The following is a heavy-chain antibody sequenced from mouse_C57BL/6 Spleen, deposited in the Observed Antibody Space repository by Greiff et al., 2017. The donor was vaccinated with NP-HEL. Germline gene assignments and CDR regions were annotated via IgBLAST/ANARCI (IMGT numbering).Heavy chain of an antibody. J-gene: IGHJ4*01. D-gene: IGHD1-1*01. Sequence: DVQLQESGPGLVKPSQSLSLTCSVTGYSITSGYYWNWIRQFPGNKLEWMGYISYDGSNNYNPSLKNRISITRDTSKNQFFLKLNSVTTEDTATYYCARDVPYGGYAMDYWGQGTSVTVSS. CDR3: ARDVPYGGYAMDY. CDR1: GYSITSGYY. V-gene: IGHV3-6*01. CDR2: ISYDGSN.